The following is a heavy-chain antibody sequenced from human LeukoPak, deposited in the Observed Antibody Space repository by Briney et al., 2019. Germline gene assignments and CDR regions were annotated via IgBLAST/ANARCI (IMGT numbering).Heavy chain of an antibody. Sequence: GGSLRLSCAGSGFIFSDFYISWIRQAPGKGLEWIAYISNDGVTSIYADSVKGRFTISRDNANDSVYLQIHTVRADDTALYYCVRGSSTETYSAEYFHHWGQGTVVTVST. J-gene: IGHJ1*01. CDR3: VRGSSTETYSAEYFHH. CDR2: ISNDGVTS. D-gene: IGHD2-21*01. V-gene: IGHV3-11*01. CDR1: GFIFSDFY.